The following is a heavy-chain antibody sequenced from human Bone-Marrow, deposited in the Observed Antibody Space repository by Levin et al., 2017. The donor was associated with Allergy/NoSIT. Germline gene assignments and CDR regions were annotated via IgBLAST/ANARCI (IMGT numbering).Heavy chain of an antibody. J-gene: IGHJ4*02. CDR1: GFTFSSYS. CDR2: ISSSSGII. CDR3: ARQAAAFD. D-gene: IGHD6-13*01. Sequence: GESLKISCAASGFTFSSYSMNWVRQAPGKGLEWVSYISSSSGIIYYADSVKGRFTISRDNAKNSLSLQMNSLRAEDTAVYYCARQAAAFDWGQGTLVTVSS. V-gene: IGHV3-48*01.